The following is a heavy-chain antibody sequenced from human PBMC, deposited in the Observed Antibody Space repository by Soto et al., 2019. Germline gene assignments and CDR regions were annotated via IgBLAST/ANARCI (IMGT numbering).Heavy chain of an antibody. V-gene: IGHV4-59*01. Sequence: SETLSLTCTLSGASISDNYWSWIRQPPGKGLEWIGYIFYSGSTNYNPSLESRVTISIDTPKNQFSLGLNSVTAADTAVYYCARIDPPLMLAWFDPWGQGTLVTVSS. D-gene: IGHD2-8*01. CDR3: ARIDPPLMLAWFDP. CDR1: GASISDNY. J-gene: IGHJ5*02. CDR2: IFYSGST.